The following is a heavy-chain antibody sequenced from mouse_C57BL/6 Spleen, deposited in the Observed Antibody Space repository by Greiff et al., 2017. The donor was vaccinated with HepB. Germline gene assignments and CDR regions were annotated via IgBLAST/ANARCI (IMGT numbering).Heavy chain of an antibody. V-gene: IGHV1-42*01. J-gene: IGHJ3*01. CDR1: GYSFTGYY. CDR2: INPSTGGT. D-gene: IGHD3-2*02. Sequence: EVKLVESGPELVKPGASVKISCKASGYSFTGYYMNWVKQSPEKSLEWIGEINPSTGGTTYNQKFKAKATLTVDKSSSTAYMQLKSLTSEDSAVYYCARGLSSGYVEFAYWGQGTLVTVSA. CDR3: ARGLSSGYVEFAY.